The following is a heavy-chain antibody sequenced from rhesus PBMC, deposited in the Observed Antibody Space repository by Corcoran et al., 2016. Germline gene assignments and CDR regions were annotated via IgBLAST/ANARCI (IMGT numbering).Heavy chain of an antibody. Sequence: EVQLAESGGGLVPPGGSLRLSCAASGFPFSSYWMYWVRQAQGKGLEWGSRISSDGSRTSYADSVKGRFTISRENAKNSLYLQMNSLRAEDTAVYYCAKRGVGIDYWGQGVLVTVSS. V-gene: IGHV3-119*01. J-gene: IGHJ4*01. CDR2: ISSDGSRT. CDR3: AKRGVGIDY. CDR1: GFPFSSYW. D-gene: IGHD1-44*02.